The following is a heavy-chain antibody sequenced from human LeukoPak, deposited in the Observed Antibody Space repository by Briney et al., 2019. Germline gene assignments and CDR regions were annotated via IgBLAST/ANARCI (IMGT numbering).Heavy chain of an antibody. D-gene: IGHD3-10*01. V-gene: IGHV4-39*01. CDR1: GGSISSYF. Sequence: PSETLSLTCTVSGGSISSYFWGWIRQPPGKGLEWIASVHHSGSTYYNPSLKSRLTISVDTSKNQFSLRMSSVTAADTAVYFCARQLYVSGSYYAPMDVWGKGTTVTISS. J-gene: IGHJ6*03. CDR2: VHHSGST. CDR3: ARQLYVSGSYYAPMDV.